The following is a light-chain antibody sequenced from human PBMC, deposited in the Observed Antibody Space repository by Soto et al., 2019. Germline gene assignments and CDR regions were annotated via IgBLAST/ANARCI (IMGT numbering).Light chain of an antibody. CDR3: CSYAGSSTPVV. V-gene: IGLV2-23*01. J-gene: IGLJ2*01. Sequence: QSVLTQPASVSGSPGQSMTISCTGTSSDVGSYNLVSWYQQHPGKAPKLMIYEGSKRPSGVSNRFSGSKSGNTASLTISGLQSEDEADYYCCSYAGSSTPVVFGGGTKLTVL. CDR1: SSDVGSYNL. CDR2: EGS.